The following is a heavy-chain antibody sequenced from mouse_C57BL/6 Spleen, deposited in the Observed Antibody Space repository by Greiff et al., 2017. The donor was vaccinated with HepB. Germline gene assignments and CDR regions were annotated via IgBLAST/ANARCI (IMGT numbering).Heavy chain of an antibody. J-gene: IGHJ3*01. CDR2: INPYNGDT. V-gene: IGHV1-20*01. CDR1: GYSFTGYF. Sequence: EVQVVESGPELVKPGDSVKISCKASGYSFTGYFMNWVMQSHGKSLEWIGRINPYNGDTFYNQKFKGKATLTVDKSSSTAHMELRSLTSEDSAVYYCARDEEQDYDGGAWFAYWGQGTLVTVSA. D-gene: IGHD2-4*01. CDR3: ARDEEQDYDGGAWFAY.